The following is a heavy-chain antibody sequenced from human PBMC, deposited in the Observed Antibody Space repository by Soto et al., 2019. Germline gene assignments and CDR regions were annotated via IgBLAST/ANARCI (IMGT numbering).Heavy chain of an antibody. CDR3: AKDPSSGFAMENYFDY. Sequence: EVQLSGSGGGLVQPGRSLRLSCAASGFTFSSYAMRWVRQAPGKGLEWVSAISGSSTSTYYADSVKGRFTISRDNSKNTLYLQMNSLRAEDTAVYYCAKDPSSGFAMENYFDYWGQGTLVTVSS. CDR2: ISGSSTST. V-gene: IGHV3-23*01. CDR1: GFTFSSYA. J-gene: IGHJ4*02. D-gene: IGHD3-10*01.